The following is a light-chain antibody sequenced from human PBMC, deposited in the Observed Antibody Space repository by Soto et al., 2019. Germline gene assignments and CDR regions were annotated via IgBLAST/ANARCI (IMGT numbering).Light chain of an antibody. CDR1: SSDVGDYNY. CDR2: DVS. Sequence: QSALTQPASVSGSPGQSITISCTGTSSDVGDYNYVSWYQQHPGKAPKLMIYDVSNRPSGVSNRFSGSKSGNTASLTISGLQAEDEADYYCSSFTSSITWVFGGGTK. V-gene: IGLV2-14*01. J-gene: IGLJ3*02. CDR3: SSFTSSITWV.